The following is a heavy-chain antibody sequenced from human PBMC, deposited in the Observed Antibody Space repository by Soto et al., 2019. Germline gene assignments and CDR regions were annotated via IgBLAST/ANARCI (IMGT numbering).Heavy chain of an antibody. Sequence: SETLSLSCEVSGVPIQTGDNYWNWLGQPPGKGLEWYGSGFYSGTTNYSPSLKRLAATSMDTSKTQFSQSLTSVNAADTAVYFCARAGFSYGHLLTWGQGIRVTVSS. V-gene: IGHV4-30-4*02. CDR3: ARAGFSYGHLLT. CDR1: GVPIQTGDNY. D-gene: IGHD3-10*01. CDR2: GFYSGTT. J-gene: IGHJ5*02.